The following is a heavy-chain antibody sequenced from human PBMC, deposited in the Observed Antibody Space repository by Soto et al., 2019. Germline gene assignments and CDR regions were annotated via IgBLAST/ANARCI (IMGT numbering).Heavy chain of an antibody. V-gene: IGHV1-69*13. D-gene: IGHD4-4*01. CDR1: GGTFSSYA. CDR3: ASRDYSNDYYYYGMDV. J-gene: IGHJ6*02. Sequence: SVKVSCKASGGTFSSYAISWVRQAPGQGLEWMGGIIPIFGTANYAQKFQGRVTITADESTSTAYMELSSLRSEDTAVYYCASRDYSNDYYYYGMDVWGQGTTVTVSS. CDR2: IIPIFGTA.